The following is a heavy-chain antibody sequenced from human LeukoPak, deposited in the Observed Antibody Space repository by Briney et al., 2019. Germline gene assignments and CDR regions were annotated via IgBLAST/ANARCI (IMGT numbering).Heavy chain of an antibody. CDR1: GFTFSSYW. D-gene: IGHD3-10*01. J-gene: IGHJ4*02. CDR3: ARSPYYYGSGSYGDY. CDR2: IKQDGSEK. Sequence: GGSLRLSCAASGFTFSSYWMSWVRQAPGKGLEWVANIKQDGSEKYYVDSVKGRFTISRDNAKNLLYLQMNSLRAEDTAVYYCARSPYYYGSGSYGDYWGQGTLVTVSS. V-gene: IGHV3-7*01.